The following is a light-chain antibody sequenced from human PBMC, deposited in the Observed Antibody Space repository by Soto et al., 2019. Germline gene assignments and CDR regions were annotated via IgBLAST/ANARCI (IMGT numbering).Light chain of an antibody. CDR3: QQFGSSPGFT. CDR2: GAS. Sequence: EIVLTQSPGTLSLSPGERATLSCRASQSINSRYFAWYQQKPGQAPRLLIYGASSSASGIPDRFSGSGCGRDFSLTISSREHEDFAVYYCQQFGSSPGFTFGPGTIVDIK. V-gene: IGKV3-20*01. J-gene: IGKJ3*01. CDR1: QSINSRY.